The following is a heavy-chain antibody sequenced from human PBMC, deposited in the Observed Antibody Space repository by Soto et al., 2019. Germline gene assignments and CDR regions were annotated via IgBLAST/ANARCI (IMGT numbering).Heavy chain of an antibody. CDR2: MEPSTGKT. Sequence: QVQLVQSGAEVREPGASVKVSCKASGYSFTSLDITWVRQTAGQGLEWMGWMEPSTGKTGYAQKFQGRVTMTRDTSINTAYMGLTTLTSDDTAFYYCARGVSAGVDYWGQGTLVTVSS. D-gene: IGHD1-26*01. J-gene: IGHJ4*02. CDR1: GYSFTSLD. CDR3: ARGVSAGVDY. V-gene: IGHV1-8*01.